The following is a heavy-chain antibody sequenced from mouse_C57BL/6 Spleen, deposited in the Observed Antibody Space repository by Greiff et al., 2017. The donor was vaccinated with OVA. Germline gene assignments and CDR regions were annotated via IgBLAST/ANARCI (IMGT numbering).Heavy chain of an antibody. D-gene: IGHD2-5*01. CDR3: ARGGDYSNTGGFDY. V-gene: IGHV1-69*01. CDR1: GYTFTSYW. Sequence: VQLQQPGAELVMPGASVKLSCKASGYTFTSYWMHWVKQRPGQGLEWIGEIDPSDSYTNYNQKFKGKSTLTVDKSSSTAYMQLSSLTSEDSAVYYCARGGDYSNTGGFDYWGQGTTLTVSS. J-gene: IGHJ2*01. CDR2: IDPSDSYT.